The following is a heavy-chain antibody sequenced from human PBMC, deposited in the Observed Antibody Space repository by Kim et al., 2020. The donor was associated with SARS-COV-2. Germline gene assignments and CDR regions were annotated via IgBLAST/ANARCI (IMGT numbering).Heavy chain of an antibody. V-gene: IGHV3-23*01. J-gene: IGHJ2*01. CDR2: ISGSGGST. Sequence: GGSLRLSCAASGFTFSSYAMSWVRQAPGKGLEWVSAISGSGGSTYYADSVKGRFTISRDNSKNTLYLQMNSLRAEDTAVYYCARMYYDILTGYYNRYFDLWGRGTLVTVSS. CDR3: ARMYYDILTGYYNRYFDL. CDR1: GFTFSSYA. D-gene: IGHD3-9*01.